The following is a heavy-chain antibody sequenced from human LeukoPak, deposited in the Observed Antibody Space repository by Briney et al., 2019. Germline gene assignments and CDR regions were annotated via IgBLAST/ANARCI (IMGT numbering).Heavy chain of an antibody. CDR2: ISSSGSTI. Sequence: GGSLRLSCAASGFSFRDYYLSWIRQAPGKGLEWVSYISSSGSTIHYADSVKGRFTISRDNAKNSFYLQMNSLRAEDTAVYYCGSEKDNILLDCWGQGRLLTVSS. CDR3: GSEKDNILLDC. D-gene: IGHD3-3*02. J-gene: IGHJ4*02. CDR1: GFSFRDYY. V-gene: IGHV3-11*01.